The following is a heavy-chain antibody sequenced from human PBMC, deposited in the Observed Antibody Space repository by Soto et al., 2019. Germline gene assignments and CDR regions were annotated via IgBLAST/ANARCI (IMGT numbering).Heavy chain of an antibody. J-gene: IGHJ3*02. Sequence: GGSLRLSCAASGFTFSSYSMNWVRQAPGKGLEWVSSISSSSSNIYYGNSVKGRFTIARDKVKSSLYLKMNSLRVEDTAVYYCARDQVVVVPADIVDAFDIWGQGTMVTVSS. D-gene: IGHD2-2*01. CDR3: ARDQVVVVPADIVDAFDI. CDR2: ISSSSSNI. V-gene: IGHV3-21*01. CDR1: GFTFSSYS.